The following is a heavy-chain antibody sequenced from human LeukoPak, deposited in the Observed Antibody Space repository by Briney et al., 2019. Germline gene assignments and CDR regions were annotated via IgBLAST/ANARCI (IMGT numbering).Heavy chain of an antibody. D-gene: IGHD6-13*01. CDR3: AREGVAGTGLDY. CDR1: GYTFSIYN. CDR2: INPSGGT. J-gene: IGHJ4*02. V-gene: IGHV1-46*01. Sequence: ASVKVSCKASGYTFSIYNMRWVRQAPGQGLEWMGIINPSGGTSYAQKLQGRITMTRDTSTSTLYMELSSLRSEDTAVYYCAREGVAGTGLDYWGQGTLVTVSS.